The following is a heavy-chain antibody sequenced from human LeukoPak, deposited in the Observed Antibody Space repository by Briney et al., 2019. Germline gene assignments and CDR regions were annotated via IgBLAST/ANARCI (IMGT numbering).Heavy chain of an antibody. CDR2: IYYSGST. Sequence: SETLSLTCTVSGGSISSSSYYWGWIRQPPGKGLEWIGSIYYSGSTYYNPSLKSRVTISVDTSKNQFSLKLSSVTAADTAVYYCARDRDCGGDCYADYWGQGTPVTVSS. D-gene: IGHD2-21*01. CDR1: GGSISSSSYY. CDR3: ARDRDCGGDCYADY. J-gene: IGHJ4*02. V-gene: IGHV4-39*07.